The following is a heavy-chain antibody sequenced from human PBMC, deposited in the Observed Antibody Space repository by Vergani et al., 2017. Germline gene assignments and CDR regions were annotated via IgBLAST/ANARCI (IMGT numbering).Heavy chain of an antibody. Sequence: QVQLVQSGAEVKKPGASVKVSCKASEYPFTSYYMHWVRQAPGQGLEWMGIINPSGGSTSYAQKFQGRVTMTRDTSTSTVYMELSSLRSEDTAVYYCASVLLAAASGDYYDGMDVWGQGTTVTVSS. J-gene: IGHJ6*02. V-gene: IGHV1-46*01. CDR2: INPSGGST. CDR1: EYPFTSYY. CDR3: ASVLLAAASGDYYDGMDV. D-gene: IGHD6-13*01.